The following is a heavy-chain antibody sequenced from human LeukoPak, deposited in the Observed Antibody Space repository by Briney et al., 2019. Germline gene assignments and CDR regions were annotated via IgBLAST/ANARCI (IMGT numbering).Heavy chain of an antibody. J-gene: IGHJ4*02. CDR2: ISGSGTYI. CDR3: ARFVGPATKQYFDY. Sequence: GGSLRLSCAASGFTFSSYDTNWVRQAPGKGLEWVSAISGSGTYIYYAESVKGRFTISRDNAKNSLYLQMDSLRVEDTAVYYCARFVGPATKQYFDYWGQRILVTVSS. V-gene: IGHV3-21*06. D-gene: IGHD6-19*01. CDR1: GFTFSSYD.